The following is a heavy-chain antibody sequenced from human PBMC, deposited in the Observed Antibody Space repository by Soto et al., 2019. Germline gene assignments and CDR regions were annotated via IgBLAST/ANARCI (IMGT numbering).Heavy chain of an antibody. V-gene: IGHV3-9*01. Sequence: GGSLRLSYAASGFTFDDYAMHWVRQAPGKGLEWVSGISWNSGSIGYADSVKGRFTISRDNAKNSLYLQMNSLRAEDTALYYCAKGDWGFGELLADAFDIWGQGTMVTVSS. CDR2: ISWNSGSI. D-gene: IGHD3-10*01. CDR1: GFTFDDYA. CDR3: AKGDWGFGELLADAFDI. J-gene: IGHJ3*02.